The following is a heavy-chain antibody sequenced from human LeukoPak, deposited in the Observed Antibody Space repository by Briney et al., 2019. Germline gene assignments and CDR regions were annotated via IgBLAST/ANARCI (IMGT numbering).Heavy chain of an antibody. V-gene: IGHV4-34*01. J-gene: IGHJ4*02. CDR2: INHSGSN. D-gene: IGHD2-15*01. Sequence: SEALSLTCAVYGGSFSGYHWSWIRQPPGKGLEWIGEINHSGSNNYNPSLKSGGTISVDTSKNQFSLMLSSVTAAAPAVYYFVRTRGYCSGGSCYSAVGYFDYWGQGTLVTVSS. CDR3: VRTRGYCSGGSCYSAVGYFDY. CDR1: GGSFSGYH.